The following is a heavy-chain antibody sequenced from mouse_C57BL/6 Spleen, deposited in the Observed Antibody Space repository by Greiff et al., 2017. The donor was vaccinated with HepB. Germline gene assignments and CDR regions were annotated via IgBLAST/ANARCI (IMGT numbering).Heavy chain of an antibody. D-gene: IGHD1-1*01. CDR3: AIPLLTTVVAPFAY. CDR1: GYTFTSYW. J-gene: IGHJ3*01. V-gene: IGHV1-74*01. CDR2: IHPSDSDT. Sequence: QVQLQQPGAELVKPGASVKVSCQASGYTFTSYWMHWVKQRPGQDLEWIGRIHPSDSDTNYNQKFKGKATLTVDKSSSTAYMQLSSLTSEDSAVYYCAIPLLTTVVAPFAYWGQGTLVTVSA.